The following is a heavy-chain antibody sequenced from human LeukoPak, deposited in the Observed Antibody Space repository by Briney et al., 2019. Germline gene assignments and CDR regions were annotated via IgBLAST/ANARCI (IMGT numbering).Heavy chain of an antibody. V-gene: IGHV3-23*01. J-gene: IGHJ4*02. CDR3: AKGSDLIVGATIADY. CDR1: GFTFSSYA. Sequence: GGSLRLSCAASGFTFSSYAMSWVRQAPGKGLEWVSAIGTSGGTTYYADSVKGRFIISRDNSKNTPYLQMNSLRAEDTAVYYCAKGSDLIVGATIADYWGQGTLVTVSS. D-gene: IGHD1-26*01. CDR2: IGTSGGTT.